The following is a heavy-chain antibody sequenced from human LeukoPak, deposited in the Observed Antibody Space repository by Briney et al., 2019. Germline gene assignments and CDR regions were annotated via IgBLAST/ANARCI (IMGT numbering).Heavy chain of an antibody. CDR2: ISSSSSYI. Sequence: GESLRLSCAASGFTFSSYSMNWVRQAPGKGLEWVSSISSSSSYIYYADSVKGRFTISRDNAKNSLYLQMNSLRAEDTAVYYCARPLYASYYYGMDVWGQGTTVTVSS. V-gene: IGHV3-21*01. J-gene: IGHJ6*02. CDR3: ARPLYASYYYGMDV. CDR1: GFTFSSYS. D-gene: IGHD2-2*02.